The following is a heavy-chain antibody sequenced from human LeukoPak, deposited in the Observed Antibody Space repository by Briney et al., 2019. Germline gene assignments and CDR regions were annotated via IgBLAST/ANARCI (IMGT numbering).Heavy chain of an antibody. J-gene: IGHJ4*02. D-gene: IGHD6-13*01. CDR1: GFTFSSYA. CDR3: AREAQGIAAAGYYFDF. Sequence: GGSLRLSCAASGFTFSSYAMHWVRQAPGKGLEWVAISSYDGDNKNYADSVKGRFTISRDNSKDTLYLHMSSLRAEDTAVYYCAREAQGIAAAGYYFDFWGQGTLVTVSS. CDR2: SSYDGDNK. V-gene: IGHV3-30-3*01.